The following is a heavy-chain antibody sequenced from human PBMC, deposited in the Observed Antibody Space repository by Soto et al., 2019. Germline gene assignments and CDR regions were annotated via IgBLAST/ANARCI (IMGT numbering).Heavy chain of an antibody. J-gene: IGHJ4*02. D-gene: IGHD3-16*01. CDR1: GGTFSTYS. V-gene: IGHV1-69*06. CDR3: AGDSASGTHGPLRD. CDR2: IIPIYDSP. Sequence: VQLVQSGAEVRQPGSSVRVSCKASGGTFSTYSVTWVRQAPGQGLAWMGGIIPIYDSPYYAQKFLGRVSLRAATSTNTAYMVVSRLTSEDTAVYFCAGDSASGTHGPLRDWGQGTLVLVSS.